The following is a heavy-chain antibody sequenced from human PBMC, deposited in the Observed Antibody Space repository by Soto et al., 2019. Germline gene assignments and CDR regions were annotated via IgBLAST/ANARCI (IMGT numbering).Heavy chain of an antibody. CDR3: ARLGTMVRGFIEMDY. Sequence: QVQLVQSGAEVKKPGSSVKVSCKASGGTFSGYAISWVRQAPGQGLEWMGGIIPIFGTANYAQKFQGRVTITADESTSTAYMELSSLRSVDTAVYYCARLGTMVRGFIEMDYWGQGTLVTVSS. J-gene: IGHJ4*02. D-gene: IGHD3-10*01. V-gene: IGHV1-69*12. CDR1: GGTFSGYA. CDR2: IIPIFGTA.